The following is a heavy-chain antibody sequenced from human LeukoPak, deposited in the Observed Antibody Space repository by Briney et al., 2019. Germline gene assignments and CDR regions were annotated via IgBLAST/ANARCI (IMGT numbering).Heavy chain of an antibody. CDR3: ARPGANWGYLGAFDI. CDR2: IWYDGSNK. J-gene: IGHJ3*02. V-gene: IGHV3-33*08. CDR1: GFTFSDHY. Sequence: PGGSLRLSCAASGFTFSDHYMDWVRQAPGKGLEWVAAIWYDGSNKYYADSVKGRFTISRDNSKNTLYLQMNSLRAEDTAVYYCARPGANWGYLGAFDIWGQGTMVTVSS. D-gene: IGHD7-27*01.